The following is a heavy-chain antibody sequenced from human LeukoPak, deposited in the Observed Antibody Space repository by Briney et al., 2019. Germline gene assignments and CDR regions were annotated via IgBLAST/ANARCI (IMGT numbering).Heavy chain of an antibody. Sequence: GGSLRLSCAASGFTFSSYATSWVRQAPGKGLEWVACIEHDGQNIHYADSVKGRFTVSRDNPASTLYLQMNNLTREDTAVYYCAKRGPPPGTYGNWIDPRGQGTLVTVSS. J-gene: IGHJ5*02. D-gene: IGHD1-1*01. V-gene: IGHV3-30*04. CDR1: GFTFSSYA. CDR3: AKRGPPPGTYGNWIDP. CDR2: IEHDGQNI.